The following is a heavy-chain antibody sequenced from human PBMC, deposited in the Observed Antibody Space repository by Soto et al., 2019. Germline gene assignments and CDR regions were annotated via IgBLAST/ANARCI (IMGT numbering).Heavy chain of an antibody. CDR2: ISYDGSNK. J-gene: IGHJ4*02. CDR3: ARDVPFGGSYYYGSGSGFDY. Sequence: QVQLVESGGGVVQPGRSLKLSCAASGFTFSSYAMHWVRQAPGKGLEWVAVISYDGSNKYYADSVKGRFTISRDNSKNTLYLQMNSLRAEDTAVYYCARDVPFGGSYYYGSGSGFDYWGQGTLVTVSS. V-gene: IGHV3-30-3*01. CDR1: GFTFSSYA. D-gene: IGHD3-10*01.